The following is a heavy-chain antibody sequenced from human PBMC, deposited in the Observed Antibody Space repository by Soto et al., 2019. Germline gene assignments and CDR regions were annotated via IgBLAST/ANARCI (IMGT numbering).Heavy chain of an antibody. CDR1: GFTFSNAW. CDR2: IKSKTDGGTT. J-gene: IGHJ4*02. D-gene: IGHD6-13*01. CDR3: TTVSPPGTGAAAGNHY. V-gene: IGHV3-15*01. Sequence: GGSLRLSCAASGFTFSNAWMSWVRQAPGKGLEWVGRIKSKTDGGTTDYAAPVKGRFTISRDDSKNTLYLQMNSLKTEDTAVYYCTTVSPPGTGAAAGNHYWGQGTLVTVSS.